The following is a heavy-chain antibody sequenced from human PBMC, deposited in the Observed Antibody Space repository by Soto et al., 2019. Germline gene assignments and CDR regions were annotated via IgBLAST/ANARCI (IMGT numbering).Heavy chain of an antibody. D-gene: IGHD3-10*01. CDR2: IDAGNGNT. CDR1: GHTSTNYA. Sequence: QVQLVQSGAEVKKPGASVKVSCKASGHTSTNYAVHWVRQAPGQRLEWMGRIDAGNGNTKYSQKIQGRVTITTDTXXXXAXXXXXXXXXXXXXXXYXXXXXXXYGSTFDYWGQGTLVTVSS. V-gene: IGHV1-3*01. CDR3: XXXXXXYGSTFDY. J-gene: IGHJ4*02.